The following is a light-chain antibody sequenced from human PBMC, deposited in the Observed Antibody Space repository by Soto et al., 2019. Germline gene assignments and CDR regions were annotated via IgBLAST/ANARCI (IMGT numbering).Light chain of an antibody. V-gene: IGLV2-14*01. CDR2: DVS. CDR1: SSDVGGYNY. Sequence: QSALTQPASVSGSPGQSITISCTGTSSDVGGYNYVSWYQQPPGKATKLIFYDVSNRPSGVSNRFSGSKSGNTASLTISGLQADDEADYYCSSDKSSSTYVFGTGTKLTVL. CDR3: SSDKSSSTYV. J-gene: IGLJ1*01.